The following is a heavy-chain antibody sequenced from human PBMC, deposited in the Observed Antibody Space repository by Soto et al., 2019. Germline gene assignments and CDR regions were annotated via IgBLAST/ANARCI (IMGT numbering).Heavy chain of an antibody. V-gene: IGHV1-69*13. CDR3: ARTNWNYDNWFDP. CDR1: GSTFSSYA. J-gene: IGHJ5*02. D-gene: IGHD1-7*01. Sequence: ASVKVSCKASGSTFSSYAISWVRQAPGQGLEWMGGIIPIFGTANYAQKFQGRVTITADESTSTAYMELSSLSSEDTAVYYCARTNWNYDNWFDPWGQGTLVTVSS. CDR2: IIPIFGTA.